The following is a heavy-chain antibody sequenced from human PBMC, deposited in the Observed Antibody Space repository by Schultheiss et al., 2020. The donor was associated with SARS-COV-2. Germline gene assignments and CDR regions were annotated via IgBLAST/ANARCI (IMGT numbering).Heavy chain of an antibody. V-gene: IGHV3-74*01. J-gene: IGHJ4*02. CDR2: INSDGSST. CDR1: GFTFSSYW. Sequence: GGSLRLSCAASGFTFSSYWMHWVRQAPGKGLVWVSRINSDGSSTSYADSVKGRFTISRDNAKNSLYLQMNSLRAEDTALYYCAKGLFYSMIGEYYFDYWGQGTLVTVSS. CDR3: AKGLFYSMIGEYYFDY. D-gene: IGHD2-21*01.